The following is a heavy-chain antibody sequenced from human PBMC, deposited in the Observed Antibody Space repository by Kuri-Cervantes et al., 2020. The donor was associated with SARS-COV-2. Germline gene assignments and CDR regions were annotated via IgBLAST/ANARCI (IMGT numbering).Heavy chain of an antibody. CDR2: IYPGDSDT. CDR3: ARRAYGEQVDYYYMDV. D-gene: IGHD4-17*01. J-gene: IGHJ6*03. Sequence: ESLKISGKGSGYSFTNYWIAWVRQMPGKGLEWMGIIYPGDSDTKYSPSFQGQVTISADKSISTAFLQWSSLKASDTAMYYCARRAYGEQVDYYYMDVWGKGTTVTVSS. V-gene: IGHV5-51*01. CDR1: GYSFTNYW.